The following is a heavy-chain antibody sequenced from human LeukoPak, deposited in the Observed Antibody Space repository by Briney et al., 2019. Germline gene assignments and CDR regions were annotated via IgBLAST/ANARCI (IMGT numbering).Heavy chain of an antibody. CDR2: INTNTGNP. V-gene: IGHV7-4-1*02. CDR1: GYTFTSYG. D-gene: IGHD3-10*01. CDR3: ARGEVRGVGRNDY. J-gene: IGHJ4*02. Sequence: GASVKVSCKASGYTFTSYGISWVRQAPGQGLEWMGWINTNTGNPTYAQGFTGRFVFSLDTSVSTAYLQISSLKAEDTAVYYCARGEVRGVGRNDYWGQGTLVTVSS.